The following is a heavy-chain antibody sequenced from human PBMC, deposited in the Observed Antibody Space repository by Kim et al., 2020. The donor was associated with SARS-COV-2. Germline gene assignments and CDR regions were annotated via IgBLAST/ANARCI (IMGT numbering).Heavy chain of an antibody. CDR1: GGSTSSSSYF. V-gene: IGHV4-39*01. CDR2: IYYSGST. D-gene: IGHD6-6*01. CDR3: ARLGSSSSGRRAFDY. J-gene: IGHJ4*02. Sequence: SETLSLTCTVSGGSTSSSSYFWGWIRQPPGKGLEWIGSIYYSGSTYYNPSLKSRLTISVDTPNNQFSLKLSSVTAIDTAVYYCARLGSSSSGRRAFDYWGQGTLVTVSS.